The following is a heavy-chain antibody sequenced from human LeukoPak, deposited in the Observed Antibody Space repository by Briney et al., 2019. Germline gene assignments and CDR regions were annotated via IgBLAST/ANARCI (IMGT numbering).Heavy chain of an antibody. D-gene: IGHD2-15*01. Sequence: GGSLRLSCAASGFTFGSYAMSWVRQAPGKGLEWVSAISGSGASTYYADSVKGRFTISRDNSKNTLYLQMNSPRAEDTAVYYCAKGRAVEVVAAFNYWGQGTVVTVSS. V-gene: IGHV3-23*01. CDR1: GFTFGSYA. CDR2: ISGSGAST. J-gene: IGHJ4*02. CDR3: AKGRAVEVVAAFNY.